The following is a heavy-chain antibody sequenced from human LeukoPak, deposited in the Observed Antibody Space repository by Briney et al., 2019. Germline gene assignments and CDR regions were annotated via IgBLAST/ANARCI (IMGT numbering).Heavy chain of an antibody. CDR2: ISSSSSTI. CDR3: ARVFLGELHEGIDY. V-gene: IGHV3-48*01. D-gene: IGHD3-16*01. J-gene: IGHJ4*02. Sequence: GGSLRLSCAASGFTFSSYSMNWVRQAPGKGLEWVSYISSSSSTIYYADSVKGRFTISRDNAKNSLYLQMNSLRAEDTAVYYCARVFLGELHEGIDYWGQGTLVTVSS. CDR1: GFTFSSYS.